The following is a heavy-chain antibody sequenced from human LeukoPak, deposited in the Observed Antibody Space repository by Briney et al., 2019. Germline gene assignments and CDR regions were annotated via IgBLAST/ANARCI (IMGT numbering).Heavy chain of an antibody. CDR3: ARGGFGELNFDY. V-gene: IGHV4-4*09. J-gene: IGHJ4*02. Sequence: PSETLSLTCTVPGGSISSYYWSWIRQPPGKGLEWIGYIYTSGRTNYNPSLKSRVTISVDTSKSQFSLKLSSVSAADTAVYYCARGGFGELNFDYWGQGTLVTVSS. CDR2: IYTSGRT. D-gene: IGHD3-10*01. CDR1: GGSISSYY.